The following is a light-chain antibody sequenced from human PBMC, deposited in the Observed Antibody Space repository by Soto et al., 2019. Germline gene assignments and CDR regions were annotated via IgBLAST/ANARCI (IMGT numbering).Light chain of an antibody. J-gene: IGLJ2*01. Sequence: QSVLTQPPSVSGAPGQRVTISCTGSRSNIGAGYAVHWYQQLPGTAPKLLIYDNTNRPSGVPDRFSASESGTSASLAITGLQSEDEADYYCQSHDTSLSASVFGGGTKVTVL. CDR2: DNT. V-gene: IGLV1-40*01. CDR3: QSHDTSLSASV. CDR1: RSNIGAGYA.